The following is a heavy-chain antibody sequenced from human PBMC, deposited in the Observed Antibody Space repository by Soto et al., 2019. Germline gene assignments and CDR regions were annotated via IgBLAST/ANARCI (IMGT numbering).Heavy chain of an antibody. CDR3: ARVYVYSSGWTNFDY. CDR1: GFTFSSYW. J-gene: IGHJ4*02. D-gene: IGHD6-19*01. Sequence: EVQLVESGGGLVQPGGSLRLSCAASGFTFSSYWMSWVRQAPGKGLEWVANIKQDGSEKYYVDSVKGRFTISRDNAKNSLYLQMHGRRAEDTAVYYCARVYVYSSGWTNFDYWGQGTLVTVSS. V-gene: IGHV3-7*05. CDR2: IKQDGSEK.